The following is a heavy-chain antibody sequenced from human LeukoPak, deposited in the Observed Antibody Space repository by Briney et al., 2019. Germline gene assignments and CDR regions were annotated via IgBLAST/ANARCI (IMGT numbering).Heavy chain of an antibody. CDR3: ARARGGSYSWGMNRQLYNWFDP. CDR2: IYYSGST. V-gene: IGHV4-39*07. Sequence: PSETLSLTCTVSGGSISSYYWGWIRQPPGKGLEWIGSIYYSGSTYYNPSLKSRVTISVDTSKNQFSLKLSSVTAADTAVYYCARARGGSYSWGMNRQLYNWFDPWGQGTLVTVSS. D-gene: IGHD1-26*01. J-gene: IGHJ5*02. CDR1: GGSISSYY.